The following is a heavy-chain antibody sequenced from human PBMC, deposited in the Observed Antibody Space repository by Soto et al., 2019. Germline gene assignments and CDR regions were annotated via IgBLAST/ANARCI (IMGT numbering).Heavy chain of an antibody. V-gene: IGHV3-15*07. CDR2: IKSKTDGGTT. Sequence: GGSLRLSCAASGFTFSNAWMNWVRQAPGKGLEWVGRIKSKTDGGTTDYAAPVKGRFTISRDDSKNTLYLQMNSLKTEDTAVYYCTTDDYVWGSYRSFPFDYWGQGTLVTVSS. D-gene: IGHD3-16*02. CDR1: GFTFSNAW. J-gene: IGHJ4*02. CDR3: TTDDYVWGSYRSFPFDY.